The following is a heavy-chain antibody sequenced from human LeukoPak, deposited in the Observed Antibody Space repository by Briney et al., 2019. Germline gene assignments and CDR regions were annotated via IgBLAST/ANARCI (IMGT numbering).Heavy chain of an antibody. CDR1: GFIDRRNY. CDR2: NYRSGST. Sequence: GGSVSLSCASCGFIDRRNYMSWIRQAGGRGREWGSVNYRSGSTHYADTVNERFIIYSDNHNHKLYLQINSLRDEETAVYYCAREAENYGLSFDIGAKDTMVGVS. CDR3: AREAENYGLSFDI. V-gene: IGHV3-66*01. J-gene: IGHJ3*02. D-gene: IGHD3-10*01.